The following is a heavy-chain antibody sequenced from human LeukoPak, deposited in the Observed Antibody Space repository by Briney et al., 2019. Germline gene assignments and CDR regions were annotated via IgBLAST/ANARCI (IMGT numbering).Heavy chain of an antibody. CDR2: ISYDETNK. D-gene: IGHD6-13*01. V-gene: IGHV3-30-3*01. CDR3: YRVSNWFYYYDNMDV. CDR1: GFTFSGYA. Sequence: GGSLRLSCASSGFTFSGYAMHWVRQAPGEGLEWVAVISYDETNKYYPDSVKGRFTISRDNSKNTLYLQMNSLRPEDTAVYYCYRVSNWFYYYDNMDVWGQGTTVTVSS. J-gene: IGHJ6*02.